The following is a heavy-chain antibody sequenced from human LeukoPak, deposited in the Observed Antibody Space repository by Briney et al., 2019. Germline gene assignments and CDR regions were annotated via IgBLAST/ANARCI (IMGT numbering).Heavy chain of an antibody. Sequence: GGSLRLSCVGTGFTFSTYRMNWVRQAPGKGLEWVSSISSSNSYIYYADSVKGRITISRDNSKNSLYLQMNSLRVEDTAVYYCARDKYVYFDYWGQGTLVTVSS. CDR2: ISSSNSYI. J-gene: IGHJ4*02. D-gene: IGHD2-2*01. CDR3: ARDKYVYFDY. V-gene: IGHV3-21*01. CDR1: GFTFSTYR.